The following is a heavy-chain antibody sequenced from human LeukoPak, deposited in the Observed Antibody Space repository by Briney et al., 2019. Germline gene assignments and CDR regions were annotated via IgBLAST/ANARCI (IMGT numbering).Heavy chain of an antibody. Sequence: ASVKVSCKASGYSFTVYYIHWMRQAPGQGLEWVGWINPNSGDTNIAPKFQGRVTMTWDTSINTAYMDLSRLTSDDTAVYYCARSHPTMVTNVDSNWGQGTLVAVTS. V-gene: IGHV1-2*02. CDR3: ARSHPTMVTNVDSN. CDR2: INPNSGDT. J-gene: IGHJ1*01. D-gene: IGHD4-17*01. CDR1: GYSFTVYY.